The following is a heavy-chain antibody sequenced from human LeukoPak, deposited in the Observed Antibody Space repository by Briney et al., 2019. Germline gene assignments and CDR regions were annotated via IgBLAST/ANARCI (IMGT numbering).Heavy chain of an antibody. Sequence: PGGSLRLSCAASGFTFSSYEMNWVRRAPGKGLEWVSYISSSGSTIYYADSVKGRFTISRDNAKNSLYLQMNSLRAEDTAVYYCARDRRAVAYDYWGQGTLVTVSS. J-gene: IGHJ4*02. D-gene: IGHD6-19*01. V-gene: IGHV3-48*03. CDR2: ISSSGSTI. CDR1: GFTFSSYE. CDR3: ARDRRAVAYDY.